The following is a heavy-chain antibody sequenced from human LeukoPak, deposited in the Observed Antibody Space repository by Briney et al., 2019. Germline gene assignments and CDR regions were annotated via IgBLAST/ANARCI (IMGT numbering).Heavy chain of an antibody. D-gene: IGHD1-26*01. CDR1: GLTFSSYR. CDR3: ASETILRELGAFYGMDV. J-gene: IGHJ6*02. V-gene: IGHV3-48*01. Sequence: PGGSLRLSCAASGLTFSSYRMNWVRQAPGKGLEWVSYISSRSSTIYYADSVKGRFTISRDNAKNSLYLQMNSLRAEDTAVYYCASETILRELGAFYGMDVWGQGTTVTVSS. CDR2: ISSRSSTI.